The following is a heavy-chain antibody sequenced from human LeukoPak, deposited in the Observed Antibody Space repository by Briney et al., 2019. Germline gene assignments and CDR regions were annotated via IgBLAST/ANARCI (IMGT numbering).Heavy chain of an antibody. V-gene: IGHV3-21*06. CDR1: GFTFSSYT. D-gene: IGHD3-3*01. Sequence: KAGGSLRLSCAASGFTFSSYTMNWVRQTPGKGLEWVSSISSSGSYITYAHSVSGRFTISRDNAKASLYLQMDSLGADDTAVYYCARDYEFWSGFANYWGQGTLVTVSS. J-gene: IGHJ4*02. CDR3: ARDYEFWSGFANY. CDR2: ISSSGSYI.